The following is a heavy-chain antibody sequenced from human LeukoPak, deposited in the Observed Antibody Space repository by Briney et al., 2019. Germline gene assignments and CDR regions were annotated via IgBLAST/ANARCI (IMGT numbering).Heavy chain of an antibody. Sequence: SETLSLTCAVSGGSFSGYYWSWIRQPPRKGLEWIGETNHSGSTNYNPSLKSRVTISVDTSKNQFSLKMSSVTAADTAVYYCARGIRGYSYYFDYWGQGTLVTVSS. D-gene: IGHD3-22*01. V-gene: IGHV4-34*01. CDR2: TNHSGST. J-gene: IGHJ4*02. CDR3: ARGIRGYSYYFDY. CDR1: GGSFSGYY.